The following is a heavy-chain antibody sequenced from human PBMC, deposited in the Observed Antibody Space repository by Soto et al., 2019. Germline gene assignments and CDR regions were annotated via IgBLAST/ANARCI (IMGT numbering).Heavy chain of an antibody. CDR3: AMRPSSGYQRQYYDDAMDV. V-gene: IGHV3-48*02. J-gene: IGHJ6*02. Sequence: EVQLVESGGGLVQPGGYLRLSCAASGFIFSRNYMNWFRQAPGKGLEWGAYISSGSSSIDYADSVKGRITISRDNANSLLHLQMNGLRDYYTAVFYCAMRPSSGYQRQYYDDAMDVGGQGTTSTVS. CDR2: ISSGSSSI. D-gene: IGHD2-2*01. CDR1: GFIFSRNY.